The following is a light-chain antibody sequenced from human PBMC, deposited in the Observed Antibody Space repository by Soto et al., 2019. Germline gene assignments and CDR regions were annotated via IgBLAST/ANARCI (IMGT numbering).Light chain of an antibody. J-gene: IGLJ2*01. CDR1: SSDVGGYDY. Sequence: QSVLTQPPSASGSPGQSVTISCTGTSSDVGGYDYVSWYQQHPGKAPKVMIFEVSKRPSGVPDRFSGSKSANTASLTVSGLQAEDEADYYCTSYAGANTLVFGGGTKPTVL. CDR3: TSYAGANTLV. V-gene: IGLV2-8*01. CDR2: EVS.